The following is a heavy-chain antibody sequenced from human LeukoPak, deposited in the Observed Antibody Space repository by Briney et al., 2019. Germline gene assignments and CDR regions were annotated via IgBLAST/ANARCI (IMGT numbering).Heavy chain of an antibody. J-gene: IGHJ4*02. V-gene: IGHV4-39*07. Sequence: SETLSLTCTVSGGSISSSSYYWGWIRQPPGKGLEWIGSIYYSGSTYYNPSLKSRVTISVDTSKNQFSLKLSSVTAADTAVYYCARAGSGSYREFDYWGQGTLVTVSS. CDR2: IYYSGST. CDR3: ARAGSGSYREFDY. D-gene: IGHD3-10*01. CDR1: GGSISSSSYY.